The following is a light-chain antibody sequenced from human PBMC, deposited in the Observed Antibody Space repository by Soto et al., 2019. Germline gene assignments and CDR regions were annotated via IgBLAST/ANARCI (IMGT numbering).Light chain of an antibody. CDR1: QSVGSD. J-gene: IGKJ1*01. CDR3: QQYNSWPRT. V-gene: IGKV3-15*01. Sequence: IVMTQTPATLSVSPGERATLSSRASQSVGSDLAWYHQKPGQAPRLLIYSASTRATGIPARFSGSGSGTEFTLTINSLQSEDFAVYYCQQYNSWPRTFGQGTKVDIK. CDR2: SAS.